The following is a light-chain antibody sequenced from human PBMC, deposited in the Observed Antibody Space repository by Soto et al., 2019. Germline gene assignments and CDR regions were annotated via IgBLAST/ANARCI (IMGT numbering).Light chain of an antibody. CDR2: SAS. CDR1: QTVTGNY. CDR3: QHYNSYSEA. Sequence: EIVLTQSPGTLSLSPGDRATLSCRASQTVTGNYLAWYHQKPGQAPRLLIHSASSRATGIPDRFSASGTGTDFTLTISSLQPDDFATYYCQHYNSYSEAFGQGTKVELK. V-gene: IGKV3-20*01. J-gene: IGKJ1*01.